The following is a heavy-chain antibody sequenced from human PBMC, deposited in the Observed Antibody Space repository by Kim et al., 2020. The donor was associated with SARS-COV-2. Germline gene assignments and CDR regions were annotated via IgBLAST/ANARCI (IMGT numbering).Heavy chain of an antibody. CDR3: AKQRSSTTSSGVNY. Sequence: GGSLRLSCAASGFIFSSYAMSWVRQAPGKGLEWISAITGSDDSTSYADSVKGRFTISRDNSKNTLHLQMNSLRAEDTAVYYCAKQRSSTTSSGVNYWGQGTLVTVSS. D-gene: IGHD2-2*01. CDR1: GFIFSSYA. J-gene: IGHJ4*02. CDR2: ITGSDDST. V-gene: IGHV3-23*01.